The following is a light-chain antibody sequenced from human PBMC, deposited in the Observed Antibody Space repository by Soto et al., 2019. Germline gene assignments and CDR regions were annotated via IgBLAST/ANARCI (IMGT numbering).Light chain of an antibody. J-gene: IGLJ3*02. Sequence: QSVLTQPASVSGSLGQSITISCTGTSSDVGTYNLVSWYQQHPGKAPKLMIYEVSNRPSGVSHRFSGSKSGNTASLTISGLQAEDEADYYCNSYTTRSPVGVFGGGTQLTVL. CDR2: EVS. CDR1: SSDVGTYNL. V-gene: IGLV2-14*02. CDR3: NSYTTRSPVGV.